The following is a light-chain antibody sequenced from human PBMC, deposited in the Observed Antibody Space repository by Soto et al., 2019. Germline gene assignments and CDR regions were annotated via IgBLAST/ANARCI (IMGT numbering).Light chain of an antibody. CDR1: QSVSSY. J-gene: IGKJ3*01. Sequence: EIVLTQSPATLSLSPGERATLSCRASQSVSSYLAWYQQKPGQAPRLLIYDASNRATGIPARFSGSGSGTDFTLTISSLEPEDFEVYYCQQRSNCRFTFGPGTNVDIK. CDR2: DAS. V-gene: IGKV3-11*01. CDR3: QQRSNCRFT.